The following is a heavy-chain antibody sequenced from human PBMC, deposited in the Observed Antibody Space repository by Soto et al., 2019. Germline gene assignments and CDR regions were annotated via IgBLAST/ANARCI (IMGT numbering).Heavy chain of an antibody. CDR1: GGSVRSPDYY. Sequence: SETLSLTCSVSGGSVRSPDYYWSWVRQPPGKGLEGIGFIYYSGSTNYNPSLKSRITMSVDTSKNKFSLRLTSATASATALYYCAIVSSAVYFDFWGQGALVTVSS. V-gene: IGHV4-61*08. D-gene: IGHD6-19*01. CDR3: AIVSSAVYFDF. CDR2: IYYSGST. J-gene: IGHJ4*02.